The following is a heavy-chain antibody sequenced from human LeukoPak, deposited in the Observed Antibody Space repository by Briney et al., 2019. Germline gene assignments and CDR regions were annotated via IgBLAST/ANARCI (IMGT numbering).Heavy chain of an antibody. CDR1: GATFSSYA. CDR3: ASSKVAAIYYYCGMDV. CDR2: IIPIFGTA. V-gene: IGHV1-69*13. Sequence: SVTVSCTASGATFSSYALSWVRPAPGQGLEWMGGIIPIFGTANKPQKFQGRVTITADESTSTAYMELSRQRSGDTGVYYWASSKVAAIYYYCGMDVWGRGPRDSVS. D-gene: IGHD5-12*01. J-gene: IGHJ6*02.